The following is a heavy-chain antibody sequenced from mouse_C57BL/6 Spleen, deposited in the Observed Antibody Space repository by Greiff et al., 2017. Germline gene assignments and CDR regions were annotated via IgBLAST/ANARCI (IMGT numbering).Heavy chain of an antibody. CDR1: GFTFTSYC. CDR2: ISSGGSYT. CDR3: ARRSYYYGFGY. J-gene: IGHJ2*01. V-gene: IGHV5-6*01. Sequence: EVQLVESGGDLVKPGGSLKLSCAASGFTFTSYCMSWVRQTPDKRLEWVATISSGGSYTYYPESVTGRFTISRDNAKNHLYLQMSRLKSADTAMYNCARRSYYYGFGYWGQGTTLTVSS. D-gene: IGHD1-1*01.